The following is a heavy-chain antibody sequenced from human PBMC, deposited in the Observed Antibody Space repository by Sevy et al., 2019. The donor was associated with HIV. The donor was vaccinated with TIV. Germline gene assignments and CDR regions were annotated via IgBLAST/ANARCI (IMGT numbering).Heavy chain of an antibody. CDR2: FSFGCGKI. D-gene: IGHD3-10*02. J-gene: IGHJ4*02. CDR3: AREGCSKPHDY. Sequence: GGSLRLSCAASGFILSSYAMSWVRQAPGKGLEWVSTFSFGCGKINYADSVKGRFTISRDNSKNTLYLQIHSLRAEDTAVYYCAREGCSKPHDYWGQGTLVTVSS. CDR1: GFILSSYA. V-gene: IGHV3-23*01.